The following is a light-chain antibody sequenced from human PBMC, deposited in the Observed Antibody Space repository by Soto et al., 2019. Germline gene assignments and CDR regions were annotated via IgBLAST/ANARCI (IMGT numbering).Light chain of an antibody. CDR3: QQYGGSTRT. CDR1: QSVSSN. CDR2: GAS. Sequence: EIVMTQSPATLSVSPGERATLSCRAGQSVSSNLAWYQQKPGQAPRLLIYGASTRATGIPARFSGSGSGTEFTLSISRLEPEDFAVYYCQQYGGSTRTFGQGTKVDIK. V-gene: IGKV3-15*01. J-gene: IGKJ1*01.